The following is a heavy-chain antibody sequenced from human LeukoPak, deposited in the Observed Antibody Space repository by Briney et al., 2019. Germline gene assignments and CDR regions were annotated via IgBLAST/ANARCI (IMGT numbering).Heavy chain of an antibody. D-gene: IGHD6-13*01. J-gene: IGHJ4*02. CDR2: IYYSGGT. CDR3: ARLVSSSWYDYFDY. V-gene: IGHV4-59*01. Sequence: SETLSLTCTVSGGSISSYYWSWIRQPPGKGLEWIGYIYYSGGTNYNPSLKSRVTISVDTSKNQFSLKLSSVTAAVTAVYYCARLVSSSWYDYFDYWGQGTLVTVSS. CDR1: GGSISSYY.